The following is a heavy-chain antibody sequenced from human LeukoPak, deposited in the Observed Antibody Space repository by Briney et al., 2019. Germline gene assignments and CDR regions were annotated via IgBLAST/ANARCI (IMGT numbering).Heavy chain of an antibody. D-gene: IGHD3-10*01. J-gene: IGHJ4*02. CDR2: IYYSGST. CDR3: ARHDYGSGVDY. V-gene: IGHV4-59*08. Sequence: PSETLSLTCTVSGGSISSYYWSWIRQPPGKGLEWIGYIYYSGSTNYNPSLKSRVTISVDTSKNQFSLKLSSATAADTAVYYCARHDYGSGVDYWGQGTLVTVSS. CDR1: GGSISSYY.